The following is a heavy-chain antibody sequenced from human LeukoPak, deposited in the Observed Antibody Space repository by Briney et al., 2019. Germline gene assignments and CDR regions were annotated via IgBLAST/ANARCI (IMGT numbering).Heavy chain of an antibody. Sequence: ASVKVSCKASGYTLTSYGISWVRQAPGQGLEWMGWISAYNGNTNYAQKLQGRVTMTTDTSTSTAYMELRSLRSDDTAAYYCARDRIVGATTTSEFDYWGQGTLVTVSS. V-gene: IGHV1-18*01. D-gene: IGHD1-26*01. CDR2: ISAYNGNT. CDR3: ARDRIVGATTTSEFDY. J-gene: IGHJ4*02. CDR1: GYTLTSYG.